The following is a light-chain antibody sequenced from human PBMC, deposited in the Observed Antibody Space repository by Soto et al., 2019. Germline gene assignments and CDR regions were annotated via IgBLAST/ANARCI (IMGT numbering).Light chain of an antibody. Sequence: DIVLTQSPGTLSLSPGERATLSFMASQSVSSIYLAWYQQKPGQAPRLLIYGASSRATGIPDRFRGSGSGTDFTLTIRLLGPEDFAVYSCQQYGSSPSITFGQGTRLE. CDR1: QSVSSIY. CDR2: GAS. J-gene: IGKJ5*01. V-gene: IGKV3-20*01. CDR3: QQYGSSPSIT.